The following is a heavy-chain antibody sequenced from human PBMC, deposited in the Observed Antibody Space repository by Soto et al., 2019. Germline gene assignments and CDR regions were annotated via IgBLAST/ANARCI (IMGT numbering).Heavy chain of an antibody. Sequence: QVQLVQSGAEVKKPGASVKVSCKASGYTFSIYYMHWVRQAPGQGLEWMGMINPSGGSASYTQKFQCRVTMTRDTSTNTIYMELTSLRSEDTAVYYCARSHYYGSGAYTLDDNWGQGTLVIVSS. CDR2: INPSGGSA. CDR3: ARSHYYGSGAYTLDDN. V-gene: IGHV1-46*03. J-gene: IGHJ4*02. CDR1: GYTFSIYY. D-gene: IGHD3-10*01.